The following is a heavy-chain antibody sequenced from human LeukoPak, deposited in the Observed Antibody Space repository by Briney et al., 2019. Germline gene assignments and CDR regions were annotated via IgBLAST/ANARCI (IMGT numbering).Heavy chain of an antibody. Sequence: SCKASGYTFTGYYMHWVRQAPGKGLEWVAVMSYDGSKKYYADSVKGRFTISRDNSKNTLYLQMNSLRTEDTAVYYCARDRERSVSSGDYWGQGTLVTVSS. J-gene: IGHJ4*02. CDR3: ARDRERSVSSGDY. V-gene: IGHV3-30*04. CDR2: MSYDGSKK. CDR1: GYTFTGYY. D-gene: IGHD1-26*01.